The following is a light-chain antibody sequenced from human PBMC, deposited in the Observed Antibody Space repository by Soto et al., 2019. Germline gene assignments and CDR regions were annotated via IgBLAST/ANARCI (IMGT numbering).Light chain of an antibody. J-gene: IGKJ1*01. V-gene: IGKV1-5*01. CDR1: QSISSW. Sequence: DIQMTQSPSTLSASVGDRVTITCRASQSISSWLAWYQQKPGKAPKFLIYDASSLDSGVPSRFSGSGSGTEFTPTIDSLQPDDFATYYCQQYHTSSGTFGQGTKVDFK. CDR3: QQYHTSSGT. CDR2: DAS.